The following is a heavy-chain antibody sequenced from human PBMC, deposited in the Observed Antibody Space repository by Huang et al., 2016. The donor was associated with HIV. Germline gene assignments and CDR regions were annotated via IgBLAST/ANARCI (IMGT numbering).Heavy chain of an antibody. J-gene: IGHJ6*03. Sequence: QLQLQESGPGLVKPSETLSLTCTVSGGSISSSSYYWGWIRQSPGKGLEWIGIIYYIGNVYYNPSLKSRVTMSVDRSSNQFSLKMHSVTTADTAVYYCASRTTVTTTSNYHYFYMDVWGKGTTVIVSS. V-gene: IGHV4-39*01. D-gene: IGHD4-17*01. CDR3: ASRTTVTTTSNYHYFYMDV. CDR2: IYYIGNV. CDR1: GGSISSSSYY.